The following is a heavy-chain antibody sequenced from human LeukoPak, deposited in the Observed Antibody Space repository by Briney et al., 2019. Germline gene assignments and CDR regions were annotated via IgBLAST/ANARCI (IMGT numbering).Heavy chain of an antibody. CDR1: GYSFTSYW. CDR3: ARQVAARRDAFDI. J-gene: IGHJ3*02. CDR2: IYPGDSDT. Sequence: GASLQISCKGSGYSFTSYWIGWVRQLPGKGLEWMGIIYPGDSDTRYSPSFQGQVTISADKSISTAYLQWSSLKDSDTAMYYCARQVAARRDAFDIWGQGTLVTVSS. D-gene: IGHD6-6*01. V-gene: IGHV5-51*01.